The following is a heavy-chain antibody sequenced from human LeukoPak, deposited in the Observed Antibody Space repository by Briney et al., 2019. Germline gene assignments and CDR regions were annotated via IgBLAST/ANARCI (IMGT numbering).Heavy chain of an antibody. Sequence: PGGSLRLSCAVSGITLSNYGMSWVRQAPGKGLEWVAGISDSGGRTNYADSVKGRFTISRDNPTNTLYLQMNSLRVEDTAVYFCAKRGVVIRVILVGFHKEAYYFDSWGQGALVTVSS. CDR1: GITLSNYG. V-gene: IGHV3-23*01. CDR2: ISDSGGRT. D-gene: IGHD3-22*01. CDR3: AKRGVVIRVILVGFHKEAYYFDS. J-gene: IGHJ4*02.